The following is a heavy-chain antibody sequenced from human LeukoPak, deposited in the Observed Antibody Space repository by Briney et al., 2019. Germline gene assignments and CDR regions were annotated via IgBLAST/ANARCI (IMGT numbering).Heavy chain of an antibody. CDR3: AKAGERATILLAFDI. J-gene: IGHJ3*02. Sequence: GGSLRLSCAASGFTFSKYVIAWVRQAPGKGLEWDSAGSGGGDRAFYADSLKGRFTISRDHSKNTLFLQMHSLRPDDTVVYYCAKAGERATILLAFDIWGQGTMVTVSS. CDR1: GFTFSKYV. V-gene: IGHV3-23*01. CDR2: GSGGGDRA. D-gene: IGHD5-24*01.